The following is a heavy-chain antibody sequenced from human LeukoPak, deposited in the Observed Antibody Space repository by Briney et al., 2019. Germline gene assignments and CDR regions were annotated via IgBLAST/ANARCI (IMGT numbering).Heavy chain of an antibody. J-gene: IGHJ4*02. V-gene: IGHV4-34*01. D-gene: IGHD3-22*01. CDR3: AGGGDSGGYYYPMFNY. CDR1: GGSFSGYY. Sequence: SETLSLTCAVYGGSFSGYYWSWIRQPPGKGLEWIGEINHSGSTNYNPSLKSRVTISVDTSKNQFSLKLSSVTAADTAVYYCAGGGDSGGYYYPMFNYWGQGTLVTVSS. CDR2: INHSGST.